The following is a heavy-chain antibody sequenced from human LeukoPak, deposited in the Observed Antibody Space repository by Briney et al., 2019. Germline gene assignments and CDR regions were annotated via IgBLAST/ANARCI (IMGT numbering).Heavy chain of an antibody. D-gene: IGHD6-19*01. CDR3: ARVIAVAGTEYFQH. CDR2: IYYSGST. J-gene: IGHJ1*01. Sequence: SETLSLTCTVSGGSISSYYWSWIRQPPGKGLEWIGYIYYSGSTNYNPSLKSRVTISVDTSKNQSSLKLSSVTAADTAVYYCARVIAVAGTEYFQHWGQGTLVTVSS. V-gene: IGHV4-59*08. CDR1: GGSISSYY.